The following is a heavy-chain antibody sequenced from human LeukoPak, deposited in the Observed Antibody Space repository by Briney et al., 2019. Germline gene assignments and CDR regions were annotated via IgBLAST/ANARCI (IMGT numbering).Heavy chain of an antibody. V-gene: IGHV4-4*07. CDR3: ARERAAGNPSHFDY. CDR2: IYTSGST. D-gene: IGHD6-13*01. J-gene: IGHJ4*02. Sequence: SETLSLTCTVSGGSISSYYWSWIRQPAGKGLEWIGRIYTSGSTNYNPSLKSRVTISLDTSKNQFSLKLNSMTSADTAVYYCARERAAGNPSHFDYWGQGTLVTVSS. CDR1: GGSISSYY.